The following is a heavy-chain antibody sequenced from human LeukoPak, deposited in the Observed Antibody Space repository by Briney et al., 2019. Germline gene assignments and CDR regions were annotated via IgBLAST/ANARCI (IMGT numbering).Heavy chain of an antibody. CDR2: INPNSGGA. CDR1: GNTFIGNY. CDR3: VTRSYTSGWPT. D-gene: IGHD6-19*01. J-gene: IGHJ5*02. Sequence: GASVKVSCKASGNTFIGNYIHWVRQARGQGLEWMGWINPNSGGANYAQRFQGRVTMTRDTPVTTAFLDLDRLTSDDTAVYYCVTRSYTSGWPTWGQGTLVTVSS. V-gene: IGHV1-2*02.